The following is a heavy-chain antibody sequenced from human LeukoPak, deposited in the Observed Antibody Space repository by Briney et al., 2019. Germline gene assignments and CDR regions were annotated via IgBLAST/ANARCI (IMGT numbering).Heavy chain of an antibody. Sequence: GGSLRLSCAASGFSVSNNYINWVRQTPGKGLEWVSVTYKGSSTFYADSVRGRFTVSTDSSSNTLYLQMSSLRAGDTAVYYRARDRYDLLTGSTSSFYYGMDVWGQGTSVTVSS. D-gene: IGHD3-9*01. V-gene: IGHV3-53*01. J-gene: IGHJ6*02. CDR3: ARDRYDLLTGSTSSFYYGMDV. CDR2: TYKGSST. CDR1: GFSVSNNY.